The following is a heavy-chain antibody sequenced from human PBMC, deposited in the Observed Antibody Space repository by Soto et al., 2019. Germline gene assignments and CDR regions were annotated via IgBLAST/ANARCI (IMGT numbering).Heavy chain of an antibody. CDR1: GFSFSTYA. J-gene: IGHJ4*02. V-gene: IGHV3-33*01. Sequence: QVQLVQSGGGVVQPGRSLRLSCAASGFSFSTYAMHWVRQAPGKGLEWVAVIWYDGSTKYYSDSVRGRFTISRDNSNKTLDLQMSSLGAEDTAVYYCARDYSVNYKVLFYLDFWGQGTLVTVSS. D-gene: IGHD1-26*01. CDR2: IWYDGSTK. CDR3: ARDYSVNYKVLFYLDF.